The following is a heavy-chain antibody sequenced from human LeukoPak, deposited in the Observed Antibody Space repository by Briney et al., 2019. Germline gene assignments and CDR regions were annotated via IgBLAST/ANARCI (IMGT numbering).Heavy chain of an antibody. V-gene: IGHV4-31*03. CDR1: GGSISSGGYY. CDR3: ARDSPAAPFDY. J-gene: IGHJ4*02. Sequence: SETLSLTCTVSGGSISSGGYYWSWIRQHPGKGLERIGYIYYSGSTYYNPSLKSRVTISVDTSKNQFSLKLSSVTAADTAVYYCARDSPAAPFDYWGQGTLVTVSS. CDR2: IYYSGST.